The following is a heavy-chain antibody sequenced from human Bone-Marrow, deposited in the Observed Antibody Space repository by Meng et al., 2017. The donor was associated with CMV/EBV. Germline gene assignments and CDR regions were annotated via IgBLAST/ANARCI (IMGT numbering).Heavy chain of an antibody. CDR2: ISAYNGNT. CDR3: ARDRGFLASNWFDP. V-gene: IGHV1-18*01. CDR1: GYTFTSYG. Sequence: ASVKVSCKASGYTFTSYGISWVRQAPGQGLEWMGWISAYNGNTNYAQKLQGRVTMTTDTSTSTAYRELRSLRSDDTAMYYCARDRGFLASNWFDPWGQGTLVTVSS. D-gene: IGHD5-12*01. J-gene: IGHJ5*02.